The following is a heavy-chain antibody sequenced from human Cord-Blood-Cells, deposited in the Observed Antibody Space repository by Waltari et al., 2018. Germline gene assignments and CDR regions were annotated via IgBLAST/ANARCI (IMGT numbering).Heavy chain of an antibody. J-gene: IGHJ5*02. CDR2: IPYDGSNK. CDR3: AKDPRNWNWFDP. V-gene: IGHV3-30*18. Sequence: QVQLVESGGGVVQPGRSLRLSCAASRFTFHSYGLTWVRRAPGKGLEWVEVIPYDGSNKYYADSGKGRFTISRDKSKNTLYLQMHSLRAEDTAVYYCAKDPRNWNWFDPWGQGTLVTVSS. CDR1: RFTFHSYG. D-gene: IGHD1-1*01.